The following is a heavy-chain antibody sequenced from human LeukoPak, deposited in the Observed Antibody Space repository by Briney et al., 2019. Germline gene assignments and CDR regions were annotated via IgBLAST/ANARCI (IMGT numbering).Heavy chain of an antibody. CDR2: IYYSGST. CDR1: GGSISSYY. J-gene: IGHJ5*02. Sequence: PSETLSLTCTVSGGSISSYYWSWIRQPPGKGLEWIGYIYYSGSTNYNPSLKGRVTISVDTSKNQFSLKLSSVTAADTAVYYCARAPHYYDKWFDPWGQGTLVTVSS. CDR3: ARAPHYYDKWFDP. D-gene: IGHD3-22*01. V-gene: IGHV4-59*01.